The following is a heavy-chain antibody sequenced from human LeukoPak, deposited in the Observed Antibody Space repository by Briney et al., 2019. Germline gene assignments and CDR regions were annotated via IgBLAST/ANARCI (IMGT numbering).Heavy chain of an antibody. V-gene: IGHV4-4*02. CDR2: IYHSGST. CDR3: ATQRSSGWYSAGYYYGMDV. D-gene: IGHD6-19*01. CDR1: GGSISSSNW. Sequence: SETLSLTCAVSGGSISSSNWWSWVRQPPGKGLEWIGEIYHSGSTNYNPSLKSRVTIPVDKSKNQFSLKLSSVTAADTAVYYCATQRSSGWYSAGYYYGMDVWGQGTTVTVSS. J-gene: IGHJ6*02.